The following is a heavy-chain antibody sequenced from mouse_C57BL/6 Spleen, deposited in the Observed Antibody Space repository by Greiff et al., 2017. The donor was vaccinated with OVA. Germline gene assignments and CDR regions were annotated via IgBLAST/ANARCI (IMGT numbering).Heavy chain of an antibody. CDR1: GYTFTSYG. V-gene: IGHV1-81*01. Sequence: QVQLKESGAELARPGASVKLSCKASGYTFTSYGISWVKQSTGQGLEWIGEIYPRSGNTYYNEKFKGKATLTADKSSSTAYMELRSLTSEDSAVYFCARSLIYDGSSDWYFDVWGTGTTVTVSS. D-gene: IGHD1-1*01. CDR3: ARSLIYDGSSDWYFDV. CDR2: IYPRSGNT. J-gene: IGHJ1*03.